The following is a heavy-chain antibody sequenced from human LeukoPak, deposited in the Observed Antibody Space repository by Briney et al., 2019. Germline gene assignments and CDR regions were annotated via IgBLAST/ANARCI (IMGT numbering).Heavy chain of an antibody. CDR1: GGSISSYY. CDR3: ARDSGTTGEVKFDP. D-gene: IGHD3-10*01. Sequence: SETLSLTCTVSGGSISSYYSSWIRQPAGKGLEWIGRVYGGGSTTYNPSLKSRVTMSVDTSKNQFSLKLSSVTAADTALYYCARDSGTTGEVKFDPWGQGTLVTVSS. V-gene: IGHV4-4*07. CDR2: VYGGGST. J-gene: IGHJ5*02.